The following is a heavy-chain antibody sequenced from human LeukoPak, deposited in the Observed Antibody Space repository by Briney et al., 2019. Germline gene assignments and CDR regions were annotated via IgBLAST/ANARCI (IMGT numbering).Heavy chain of an antibody. CDR2: ISSSSSTI. J-gene: IGHJ5*02. CDR3: AGDRERIYYSSGWYDVGNWFDP. V-gene: IGHV3-48*01. Sequence: PGGSLRLSCAASGFTFDDYAMHWVRQAPGKGLEWVSYISSSSSTIYYADSVKGRFTISRDNAKNSLYLQMNSLRAEDTAVYYCAGDRERIYYSSGWYDVGNWFDPWGQGTLVTVSS. D-gene: IGHD6-19*01. CDR1: GFTFDDYA.